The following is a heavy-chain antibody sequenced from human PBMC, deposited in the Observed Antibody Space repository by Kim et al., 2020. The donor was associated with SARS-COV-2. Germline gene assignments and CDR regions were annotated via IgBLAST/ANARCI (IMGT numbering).Heavy chain of an antibody. D-gene: IGHD6-19*01. Sequence: NPSLKRRVTMSVDTSKNQFSLNLSSVTAADTAVYYCARGKEYSSGRGFDYWGHGTLVTVSS. CDR3: ARGKEYSSGRGFDY. J-gene: IGHJ4*01. V-gene: IGHV4-4*07.